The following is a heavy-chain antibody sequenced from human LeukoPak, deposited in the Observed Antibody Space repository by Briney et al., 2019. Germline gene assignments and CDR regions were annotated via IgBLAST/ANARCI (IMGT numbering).Heavy chain of an antibody. D-gene: IGHD6-19*01. CDR1: GGTFSSYA. CDR3: ATGTKGITVAGTTGYHYYGMDV. V-gene: IGHV1-69*04. Sequence: SVKVSCKASGGTFSSYAISWVRQAPGQGLEWMGRIIPILGIANYAQKFQGRVTITADKSTSTAYLELSSLRSEDTAVYYCATGTKGITVAGTTGYHYYGMDVWGQGTTVTVSS. J-gene: IGHJ6*02. CDR2: IIPILGIA.